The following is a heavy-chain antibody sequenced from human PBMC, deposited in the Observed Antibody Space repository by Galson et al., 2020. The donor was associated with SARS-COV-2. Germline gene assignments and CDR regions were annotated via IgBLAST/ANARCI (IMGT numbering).Heavy chain of an antibody. CDR2: TYYSESN. CDR1: GGSISSSSYY. CDR3: ARQSVSGYFSVYYFDY. V-gene: IGHV4-39*01. Sequence: SETLSLTCTVSGGSISSSSYYWGWIRQPPGEGLEWIGSTYYSESNYYNPSLTSRVTMSVDTSKNQFSLKLSSVTAADTAVYYCARQSVSGYFSVYYFDYWGQGTLVTVSS. J-gene: IGHJ4*02. D-gene: IGHD3-3*01.